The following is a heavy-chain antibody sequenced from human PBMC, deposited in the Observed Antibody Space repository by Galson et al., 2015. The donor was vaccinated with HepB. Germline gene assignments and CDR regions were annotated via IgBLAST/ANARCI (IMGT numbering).Heavy chain of an antibody. CDR1: GFTFSSYS. V-gene: IGHV3-48*01. Sequence: SLRLSCAASGFTFSSYSMNWVRQAPGKGLEWVSYISSSSSTIYYADSVKGLFTISRDNAKNSLYLQMNSLRAEDTAVYYCARGGGLLRPGCWGQGARVTGSS. CDR3: ARGGGLLRPGC. D-gene: IGHD3-16*01. J-gene: IGHJ4*02. CDR2: ISSSSSTI.